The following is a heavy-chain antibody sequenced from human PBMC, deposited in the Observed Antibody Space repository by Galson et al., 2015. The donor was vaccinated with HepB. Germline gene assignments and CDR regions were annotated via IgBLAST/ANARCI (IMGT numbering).Heavy chain of an antibody. CDR1: GFTFSNAW. Sequence: SLRLSCAASGFTFSNAWMSWVRQAPGKGLEWVGRIKSKTDGGTTDYAAPVKGRFTISRDDSKNAAYLQMNSLKTEDTAAYYCTCIYGDYAGYWGQGTLVTVSS. J-gene: IGHJ4*02. CDR2: IKSKTDGGTT. V-gene: IGHV3-15*01. D-gene: IGHD4-17*01. CDR3: TCIYGDYAGY.